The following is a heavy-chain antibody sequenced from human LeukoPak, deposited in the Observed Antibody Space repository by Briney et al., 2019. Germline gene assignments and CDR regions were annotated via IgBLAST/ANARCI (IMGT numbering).Heavy chain of an antibody. J-gene: IGHJ5*02. CDR1: GDSVSSNSAA. D-gene: IGHD3-10*01. CDR3: ARGVGRGGNYYGSGSYHNWFDP. CDR2: TYQRSRWYN. V-gene: IGHV6-1*01. Sequence: SQTLSLTCAISGDSVSSNSAAWNWIRQSPSRGLEWLGRTYQRSRWYNDYAVSLKSRIIINPDTSKNQVSLKLSSVTAADTAVYYCARGVGRGGNYYGSGSYHNWFDPWGQGTLVTVSS.